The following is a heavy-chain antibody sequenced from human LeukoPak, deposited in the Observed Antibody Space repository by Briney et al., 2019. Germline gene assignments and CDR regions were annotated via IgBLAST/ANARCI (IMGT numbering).Heavy chain of an antibody. CDR1: GFTFSDYY. D-gene: IGHD2-2*01. V-gene: IGHV3-11*01. J-gene: IGHJ4*02. CDR3: ARRRECSSASRYHFDY. Sequence: GGSLRLSCAAAGFTFSDYYMSWIRQAPGKGLEWVSFISSSGSIIYYADSLKGRFTISRDNARNSLSLQMNSLRAEDTAMYYCARRRECSSASRYHFDYWGQGTPVTVSS. CDR2: ISSSGSII.